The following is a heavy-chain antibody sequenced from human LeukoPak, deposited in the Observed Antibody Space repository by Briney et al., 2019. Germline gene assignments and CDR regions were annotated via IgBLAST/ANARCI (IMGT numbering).Heavy chain of an antibody. D-gene: IGHD3-10*01. Sequence: GGSLRLSCAASAFTFTNYWMHWVRQVSGKGLVWVSRINSDGSGTRYADFVKGRFTISRDNAKSTVYLQMNSLRTDDTAVYYCARDGMTYGRHFDYWGQGILVTVSS. CDR2: INSDGSGT. CDR3: ARDGMTYGRHFDY. CDR1: AFTFTNYW. V-gene: IGHV3-74*01. J-gene: IGHJ4*02.